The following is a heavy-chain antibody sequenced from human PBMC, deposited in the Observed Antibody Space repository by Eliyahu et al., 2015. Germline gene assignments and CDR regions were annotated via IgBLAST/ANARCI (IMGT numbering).Heavy chain of an antibody. Sequence: QVQLQESGPGLVKPSQTLSLTCTVSGASISSGGYYWSWIRQHPGKGLEWIGYIYYSGSTYYNPSLKSRVTISVDTSKNQFSLRLSSVTAADTAVYYCARDQLPDGLAGSSAFDIWGQGTMVTVSS. J-gene: IGHJ3*02. CDR3: ARDQLPDGLAGSSAFDI. V-gene: IGHV4-31*03. CDR2: IYYSGST. CDR1: GASISSGGYY. D-gene: IGHD6-13*01.